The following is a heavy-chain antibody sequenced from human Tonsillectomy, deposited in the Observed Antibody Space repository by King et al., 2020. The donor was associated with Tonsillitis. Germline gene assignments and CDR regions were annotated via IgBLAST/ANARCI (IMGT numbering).Heavy chain of an antibody. Sequence: QLQESGPGLVKPSETLSLTCTVSGGSISSSSYYWGWIRQPPGKGLEWIGSIYYSGSTYYNPSLKSRVPISVDTSKNQFSLKLGSVPAADTAVYYCARHDYDFWSGSQDAFDIWGQGTMVTVSS. D-gene: IGHD3-3*01. V-gene: IGHV4-39*01. CDR3: ARHDYDFWSGSQDAFDI. CDR2: IYYSGST. CDR1: GGSISSSSYY. J-gene: IGHJ3*02.